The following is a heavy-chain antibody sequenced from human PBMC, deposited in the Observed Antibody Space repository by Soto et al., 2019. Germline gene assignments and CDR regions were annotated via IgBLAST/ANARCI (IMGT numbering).Heavy chain of an antibody. CDR3: ARDPYSGSSYSDY. Sequence: GGSLRLSCEASGFTFSNYYISWIRQTPGKGLEWISYISSSSSYTNYADSVKGRFTISRDNAKNSLYLQMNSLRAEDTAVYYCARDPYSGSSYSDYWGQGTLVTVSS. D-gene: IGHD1-26*01. CDR2: ISSSSSYT. CDR1: GFTFSNYY. V-gene: IGHV3-11*05. J-gene: IGHJ4*02.